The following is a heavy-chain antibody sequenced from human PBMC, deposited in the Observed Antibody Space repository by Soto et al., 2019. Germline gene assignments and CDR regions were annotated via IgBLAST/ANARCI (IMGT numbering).Heavy chain of an antibody. V-gene: IGHV4-61*01. D-gene: IGHD1-26*01. CDR1: GGSVSSGSYY. J-gene: IGHJ3*02. CDR3: ARDQSRGTPSRAFDI. CDR2: IYYSGST. Sequence: QVQLQESGPGLVKPSETLSLTCTVSGGSVSSGSYYWSWIRQPPGKGLEWIGYIYYSGSTNYNPSLKSRVTISVDTSKNQFSLKLSSVTAADTAVYYCARDQSRGTPSRAFDIWGQGTMVTVSS.